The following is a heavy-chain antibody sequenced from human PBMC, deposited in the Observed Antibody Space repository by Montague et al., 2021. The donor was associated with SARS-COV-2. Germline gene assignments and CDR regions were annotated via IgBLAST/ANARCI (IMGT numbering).Heavy chain of an antibody. Sequence: SLSLSFSASGFTFSNSAMNWVRQAPGKGLEWVSGSSGSDGGTHYADSVKGRFTTSRDNSKNVLYLQMNSLRAEDTALYYCAKDSYYYGLGYGMDVWGQGTTVTVSS. CDR2: SSGSDGGT. CDR1: GFTFSNSA. V-gene: IGHV3-23*01. D-gene: IGHD3-10*01. J-gene: IGHJ6*02. CDR3: AKDSYYYGLGYGMDV.